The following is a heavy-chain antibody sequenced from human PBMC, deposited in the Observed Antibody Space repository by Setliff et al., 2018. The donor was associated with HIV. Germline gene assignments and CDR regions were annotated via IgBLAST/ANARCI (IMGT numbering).Heavy chain of an antibody. CDR2: FDPQDGER. D-gene: IGHD3-10*01. CDR1: GYTLTEVS. CDR3: ATLNNYGGWFGSGSQY. Sequence: ASVKVSCKISGYTLTEVSMHWVRQAPGEGLEWMGYFDPQDGERIYGQNFQGRVTVTEDTSIDTAFMELRSLTSEDTAVYYCATLNNYGGWFGSGSQYWGRGTLVTVSS. J-gene: IGHJ4*02. V-gene: IGHV1-24*01.